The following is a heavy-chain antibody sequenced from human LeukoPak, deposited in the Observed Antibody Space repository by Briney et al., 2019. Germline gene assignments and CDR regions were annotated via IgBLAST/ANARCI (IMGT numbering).Heavy chain of an antibody. CDR1: GGTFSSYA. V-gene: IGHV1-69*13. Sequence: ASVKVSCKASGGTFSSYAISWVRQAPGQGLEWMGGIIPIFGTANYAQKFQGRVTITADESTSTAYMELSSLRSEDTAVYYCARDLDIVGGGMDVWGQGTRSPSP. CDR2: IIPIFGTA. J-gene: IGHJ6*02. CDR3: ARDLDIVGGGMDV. D-gene: IGHD5-12*01.